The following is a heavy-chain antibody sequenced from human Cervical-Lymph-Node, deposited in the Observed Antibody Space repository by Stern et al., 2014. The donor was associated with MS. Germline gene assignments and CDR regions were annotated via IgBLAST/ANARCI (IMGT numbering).Heavy chain of an antibody. CDR2: IWYDGSNK. D-gene: IGHD1-26*01. CDR1: GFTFSSYG. CDR3: ARDAMYSGSYPDY. Sequence: QVQLGQSGGGVVQPGRSLRLSCAGSGFTFSSYGMHWVRQAPGKGLEWVALIWYDGSNKYYADSVKGRFTISRDNSKNKPYLQMNSLRAEDTAVYYCARDAMYSGSYPDYWGRGTLVTVSS. V-gene: IGHV3-33*01. J-gene: IGHJ4*02.